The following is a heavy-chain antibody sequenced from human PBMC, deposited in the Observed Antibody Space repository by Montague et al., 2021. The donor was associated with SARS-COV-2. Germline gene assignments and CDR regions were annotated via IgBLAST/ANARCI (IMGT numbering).Heavy chain of an antibody. D-gene: IGHD3-16*02. Sequence: SETRSLTCVVYGGSFTDFYWTWIRQPPGKGLEWIGESNDRGSSNYNPSLKNRVTITVDKSKNNIFLILASVTAADTATYYCAKGQVTVFAILIAFPTAGAIDVWGQGTTVTVS. V-gene: IGHV4-34*01. CDR3: AKGQVTVFAILIAFPTAGAIDV. CDR1: GGSFTDFY. J-gene: IGHJ3*01. CDR2: SNDRGSS.